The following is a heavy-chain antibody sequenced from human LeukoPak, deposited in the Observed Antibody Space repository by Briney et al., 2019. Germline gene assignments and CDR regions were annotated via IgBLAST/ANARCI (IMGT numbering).Heavy chain of an antibody. Sequence: SETLSLTCTVSGGSISSSSYYWSWIRQPPGKGLEWIGYIYYSGSTNYNPSLKSRVTISVDTSKNQFSLKLSSVTAADTAVYYCAREHYYGSGSYYNVFWFDPWGQGTLVTVSS. J-gene: IGHJ5*02. CDR1: GGSISSSSYY. CDR3: AREHYYGSGSYYNVFWFDP. V-gene: IGHV4-61*01. D-gene: IGHD3-10*01. CDR2: IYYSGST.